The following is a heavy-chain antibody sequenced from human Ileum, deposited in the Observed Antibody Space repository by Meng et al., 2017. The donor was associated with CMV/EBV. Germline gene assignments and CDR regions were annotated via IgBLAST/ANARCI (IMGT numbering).Heavy chain of an antibody. CDR1: FTISSYS. J-gene: IGHJ4*02. D-gene: IGHD3-22*01. CDR3: ARQYYYDSSGQGGFDY. V-gene: IGHV3-21*01. Sequence: FTISSYSMNWVRQDPGKGLEWVSSISSRSSYIYYADSVKGRFTISRDNAKNSLYLQMNSLRAEDTAVYYCARQYYYDSSGQGGFDYWGQGTLVTVSS. CDR2: ISSRSSYI.